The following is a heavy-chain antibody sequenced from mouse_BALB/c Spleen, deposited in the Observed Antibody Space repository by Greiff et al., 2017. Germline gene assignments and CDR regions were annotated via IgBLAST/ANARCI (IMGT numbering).Heavy chain of an antibody. V-gene: IGHV1-5*01. D-gene: IGHD2-1*01. J-gene: IGHJ2*01. CDR1: GYSFTSYW. CDR3: TRIGNYVDYFDY. Sequence: DVQLQESGTVLARPGASVKMSCKASGYSFTSYWMHWVKQRPGQGLEWIGAIYPGNSDTSYNQKFKGKAKLTAVTSASTAYMELSSLTNEDSAVYYVTRIGNYVDYFDYWGQGTTLPVSS. CDR2: IYPGNSDT.